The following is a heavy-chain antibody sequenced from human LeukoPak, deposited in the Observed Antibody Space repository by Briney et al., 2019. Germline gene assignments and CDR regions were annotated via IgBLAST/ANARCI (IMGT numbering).Heavy chain of an antibody. Sequence: SETLSLTCTVSGVSFSSSNSYWGWIPPPPGKGLEWIGSIYCSGNTYYTASLKSQVSISIDTSKNQFSLRLTSVTAADTAVYYCARQTGSGLFILPGGQGTLVTVSS. D-gene: IGHD3/OR15-3a*01. CDR1: GVSFSSSNSY. V-gene: IGHV4-39*01. CDR2: IYCSGNT. CDR3: ARQTGSGLFILP. J-gene: IGHJ4*02.